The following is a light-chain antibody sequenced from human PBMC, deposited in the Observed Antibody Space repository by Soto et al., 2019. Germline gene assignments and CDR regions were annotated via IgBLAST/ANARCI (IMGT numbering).Light chain of an antibody. J-gene: IGLJ1*01. CDR3: CSYAGSSTYV. CDR2: EDT. V-gene: IGLV2-23*01. CDR1: SSDVGNYNL. Sequence: QSALTQPASVSGSAGQSITISCTGTSSDVGNYNLVSWYLHHPGKAPKLLIYEDTKRPSGVSNRFSGSRSGNTASLTVSGLQAEDETDYYCCSYAGSSTYVFGTGTKVTVI.